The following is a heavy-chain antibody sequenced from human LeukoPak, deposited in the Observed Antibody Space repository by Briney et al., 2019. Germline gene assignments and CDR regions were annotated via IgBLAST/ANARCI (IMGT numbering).Heavy chain of an antibody. Sequence: GGSLRLSCAASGFTFSSYWMSWVRQAPGKGLEWVANIKQDGSEKYYVDSVKGRFIISSDNAKNSLHLQMNSLRAEDTAVYYCVKPYYFSSGSLNWGQGTLVTVSS. CDR3: VKPYYFSSGSLN. J-gene: IGHJ4*02. CDR2: IKQDGSEK. V-gene: IGHV3-7*01. CDR1: GFTFSSYW. D-gene: IGHD3-10*01.